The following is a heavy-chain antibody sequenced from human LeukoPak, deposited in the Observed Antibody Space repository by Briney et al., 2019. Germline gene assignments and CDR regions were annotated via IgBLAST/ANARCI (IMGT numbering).Heavy chain of an antibody. CDR2: IYYSGST. V-gene: IGHV4-39*07. CDR3: VRDRYSGSYIPFDY. CDR1: GGSISSSSYY. Sequence: PSETQSLTCTVSGGSISSSSYYWGWIRQPPGKGLEWIGSIYYSGSTYYNPSLKSRVTISVDTSKNQVSLKLSSVTAADTAAYYCVRDRYSGSYIPFDYWGQGTLVTASS. J-gene: IGHJ4*02. D-gene: IGHD1-26*01.